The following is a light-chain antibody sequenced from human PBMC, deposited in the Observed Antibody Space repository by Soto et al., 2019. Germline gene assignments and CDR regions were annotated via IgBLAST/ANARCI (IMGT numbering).Light chain of an antibody. Sequence: EIVLTQSPGTLSLSPGERATLSCRASQTVTSSYLAWYQQEPGQAPRLLIYGASFRATGIPDRFSGRGSGTDFTLTISRLEPEDFAVYYCQQYATSPLTFGGGTKV. J-gene: IGKJ4*01. V-gene: IGKV3-20*01. CDR1: QTVTSSY. CDR3: QQYATSPLT. CDR2: GAS.